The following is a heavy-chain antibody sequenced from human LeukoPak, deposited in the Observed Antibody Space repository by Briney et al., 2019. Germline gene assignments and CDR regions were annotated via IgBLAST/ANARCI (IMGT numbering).Heavy chain of an antibody. V-gene: IGHV1-69*05. CDR3: ASGVIQLGSYYYYMDV. Sequence: ASVKVSCKASGGTFSSYAISWVRQAPGQGLEWMGGIIPIFGTANYAQKFQGRVTITTDESTSTAYMELSSLRSEDTAVYYCASGVIQLGSYYYYMDVWGKGTTVTVSS. D-gene: IGHD2-2*01. CDR1: GGTFSSYA. CDR2: IIPIFGTA. J-gene: IGHJ6*03.